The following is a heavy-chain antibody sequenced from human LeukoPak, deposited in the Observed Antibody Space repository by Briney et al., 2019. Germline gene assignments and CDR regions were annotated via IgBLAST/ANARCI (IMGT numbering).Heavy chain of an antibody. J-gene: IGHJ5*02. V-gene: IGHV3-21*01. CDR2: ISSSSSYI. Sequence: GRSLRLSCAASGFTFSSYSMNWVRQAPGKGLEWVSSISSSSSYIYYADSVKGRFTISRDNAKNSLYLQMNSLRAEDTAVYYCARETSTAKQWQKRPRGCWFDPWGQGTLVTVSS. CDR1: GFTFSSYS. D-gene: IGHD6-19*01. CDR3: ARETSTAKQWQKRPRGCWFDP.